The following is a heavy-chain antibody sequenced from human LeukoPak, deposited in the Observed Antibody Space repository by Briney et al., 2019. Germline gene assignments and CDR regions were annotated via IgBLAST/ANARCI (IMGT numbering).Heavy chain of an antibody. D-gene: IGHD2-21*01. Sequence: ASVKVSCKASGYTFTSYGISWVRQAPGQGLEWMGWISAYNGNTNYAQKLQGRVTMTTDTSTSTAYMELRSLRSDDTAVYYCARDLFPYCGGDCSCDYWGQGTLVTVSS. CDR1: GYTFTSYG. V-gene: IGHV1-18*01. J-gene: IGHJ4*02. CDR2: ISAYNGNT. CDR3: ARDLFPYCGGDCSCDY.